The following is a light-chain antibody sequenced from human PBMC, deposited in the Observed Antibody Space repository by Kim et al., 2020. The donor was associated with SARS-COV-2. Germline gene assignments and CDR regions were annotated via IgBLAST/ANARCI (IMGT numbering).Light chain of an antibody. CDR2: KAS. CDR1: QSISSW. Sequence: ASLGDRVTITCRASQSISSWLAWYQQKPGKAPDVLIYKASTLQSGVSSRFSGTGSGTEFTLTISSLQPDDFATYYCQQYNDYPWTFGQGTKVDIK. V-gene: IGKV1-5*03. CDR3: QQYNDYPWT. J-gene: IGKJ1*01.